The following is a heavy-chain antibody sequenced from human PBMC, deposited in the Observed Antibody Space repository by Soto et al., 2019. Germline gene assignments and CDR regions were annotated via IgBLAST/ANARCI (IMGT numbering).Heavy chain of an antibody. D-gene: IGHD1-26*01. Sequence: QVQLQESGPGLVKPSETLSLTCTVSGGSVSSGSYYWSWIRQPPGKGLEWIGYIYYSGITDYNPPLRCLVTISVDTSKNQFSLKLSSVTAADTAVYYCARDYASRIGGSGNGFDYWGQGTLVTVSS. J-gene: IGHJ4*02. CDR1: GGSVSSGSYY. V-gene: IGHV4-61*01. CDR2: IYYSGIT. CDR3: ARDYASRIGGSGNGFDY.